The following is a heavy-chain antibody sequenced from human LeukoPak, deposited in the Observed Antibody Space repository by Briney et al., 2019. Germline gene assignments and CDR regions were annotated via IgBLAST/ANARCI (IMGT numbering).Heavy chain of an antibody. CDR2: MNPNSGNT. CDR3: AREYSYYYDSSGYYERYYYYYGMDV. Sequence: ASVNVSCKASGYTFTSYDINWVRQATGQGLEWMGWMNPNSGNTGYAQKFQGRATMTRNTSISTAYMELRSLRSEDTAVYYCAREYSYYYDSSGYYERYYYYYGMDVWGQGTTVTVSS. V-gene: IGHV1-8*01. J-gene: IGHJ6*02. D-gene: IGHD3-22*01. CDR1: GYTFTSYD.